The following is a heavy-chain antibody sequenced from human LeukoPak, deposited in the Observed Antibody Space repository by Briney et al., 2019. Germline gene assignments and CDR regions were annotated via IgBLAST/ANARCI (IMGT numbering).Heavy chain of an antibody. D-gene: IGHD3-3*01. J-gene: IGHJ4*02. CDR3: AKCGTIFGVVIYLDY. V-gene: IGHV3-23*01. CDR1: GFTFSSYA. CDR2: ISGSGGST. Sequence: GGSLRLSRAASGFTFSSYAMSWVRQAPGKGLEWVSAISGSGGSTYYADSVKGRFTISRDNSKNTLYLQMNSLRAEDTAVYYCAKCGTIFGVVIYLDYWGQGTLVTVSS.